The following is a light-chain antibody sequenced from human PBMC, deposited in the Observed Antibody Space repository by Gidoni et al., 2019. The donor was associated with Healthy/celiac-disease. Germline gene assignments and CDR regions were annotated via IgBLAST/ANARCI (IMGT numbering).Light chain of an antibody. Sequence: AIRMTQSQSSFSASTGDRVTITCRASQGISSYLAWYQQQPGKDPKLLIYAASTLQSGFPSRFSCSGSWTDFTLTISCLQSEDFATYYCQQYYSYPLTFXQXTKVEIK. J-gene: IGKJ1*01. CDR1: QGISSY. V-gene: IGKV1-8*01. CDR2: AAS. CDR3: QQYYSYPLT.